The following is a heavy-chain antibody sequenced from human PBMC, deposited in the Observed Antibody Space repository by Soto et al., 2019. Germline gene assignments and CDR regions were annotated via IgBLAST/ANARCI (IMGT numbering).Heavy chain of an antibody. V-gene: IGHV3-9*01. CDR3: TKARLWGGDGYNSYYYNAMDV. CDR2: ISWNSGRI. D-gene: IGHD3-16*01. CDR1: GFTFDDYA. Sequence: EMQLVESGGGLVQPGMSLRLSCAASGFTFDDYAMYWVRQVPGKGLEWVSGISWNSGRIGYADSVKGRFTISRDKAKKSLYLKMNSLRPEDTALYYCTKARLWGGDGYNSYYYNAMDVWGQVTTGTVSS. J-gene: IGHJ6*02.